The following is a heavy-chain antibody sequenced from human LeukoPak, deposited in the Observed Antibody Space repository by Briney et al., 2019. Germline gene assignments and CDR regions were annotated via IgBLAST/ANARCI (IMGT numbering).Heavy chain of an antibody. J-gene: IGHJ4*02. D-gene: IGHD1-26*01. V-gene: IGHV3-11*01. CDR3: ARDIKVGAVFDY. CDR2: ISSSSSPI. Sequence: PGGSLRLSCAASGFTFSDYYMSWIRQAPGKGLEWVSYISSSSSPIYYADSVKGRFTISRDNAKNSLYLQMNSLRAEDTAVYYCARDIKVGAVFDYWGQGTLVTVSS. CDR1: GFTFSDYY.